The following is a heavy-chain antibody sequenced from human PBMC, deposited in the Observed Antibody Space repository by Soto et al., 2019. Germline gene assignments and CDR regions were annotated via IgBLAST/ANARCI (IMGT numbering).Heavy chain of an antibody. Sequence: GESLKISCKGSGYSFTSYWIGWVRQMPGKGLEWMGIIYPGDSDTRYSPSFQGQVTISADKSISTAYLQWSSLKASDTAMYYCASSRDYYGSGTPALFDYWGQGSRVTVSS. CDR3: ASSRDYYGSGTPALFDY. CDR2: IYPGDSDT. V-gene: IGHV5-51*01. D-gene: IGHD3-10*01. CDR1: GYSFTSYW. J-gene: IGHJ4*02.